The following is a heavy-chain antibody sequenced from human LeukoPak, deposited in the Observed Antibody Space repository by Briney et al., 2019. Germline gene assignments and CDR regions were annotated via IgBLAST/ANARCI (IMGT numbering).Heavy chain of an antibody. D-gene: IGHD4-11*01. V-gene: IGHV1-2*02. CDR2: IDANNGDT. Sequence: ASVKVSCKASGYTFRGNYIHWLRQAPGQGLEWMGWIDANNGDTKSAQKFQGRVTMSRDTSISTAYMDLSSLSTHDAAVYYCARDPSSVTLYFFDFWGQGTLVTVSS. CDR3: ARDPSSVTLYFFDF. J-gene: IGHJ4*02. CDR1: GYTFRGNY.